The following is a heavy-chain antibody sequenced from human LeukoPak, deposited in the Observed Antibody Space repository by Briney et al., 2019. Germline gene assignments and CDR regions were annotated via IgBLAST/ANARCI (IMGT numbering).Heavy chain of an antibody. V-gene: IGHV4-30-4*01. CDR3: AGLGLGGYLEVIY. Sequence: SQTLSLTCTVSGGSISSGDYYRSWIRQPPGKGLEWIGYIYYSGSTYYNPSLKSRVTISVDTSKNQFSLKLSSVTAADTAVYYCAGLGLGGYLEVIYWGQGTLVTVSS. J-gene: IGHJ4*02. CDR1: GGSISSGDYY. CDR2: IYYSGST. D-gene: IGHD5-12*01.